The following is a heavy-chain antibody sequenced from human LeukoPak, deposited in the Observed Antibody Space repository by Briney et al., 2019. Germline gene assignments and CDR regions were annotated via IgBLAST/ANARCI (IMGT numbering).Heavy chain of an antibody. V-gene: IGHV4-30-2*01. CDR1: GGSISSGGYS. D-gene: IGHD3-3*01. CDR3: ARAYYDFWSGPRGWFDP. Sequence: SQTLSLTCAVSGGSISSGGYSWSWIRQPPGKGLEWIGYIYHSGSTYYNPSLKSRVTISVDGSKNQFSLKLSSVTAADTAVYYCARAYYDFWSGPRGWFDPWGQGTLSPSPQ. CDR2: IYHSGST. J-gene: IGHJ5*02.